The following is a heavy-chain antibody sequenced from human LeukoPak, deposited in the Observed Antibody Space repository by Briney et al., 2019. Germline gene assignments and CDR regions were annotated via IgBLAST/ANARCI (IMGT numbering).Heavy chain of an antibody. CDR2: ISSSSSYI. J-gene: IGHJ4*02. V-gene: IGHV3-21*01. CDR1: GFTFSSYS. D-gene: IGHD1-20*01. Sequence: GGSLRLSCAASGFTFSSYSMNWVRQAPGKGLEWVSSISSSSSYIYYADSVKGRFTISRDNAKNSLYLQMNSLRAEDAAVYYCVDNWNDVGGFDYWGQGTLVTVSS. CDR3: VDNWNDVGGFDY.